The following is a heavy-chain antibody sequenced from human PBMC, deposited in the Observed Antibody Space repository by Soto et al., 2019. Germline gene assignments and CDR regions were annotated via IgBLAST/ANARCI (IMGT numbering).Heavy chain of an antibody. D-gene: IGHD1-26*01. CDR2: ISAYDGYT. V-gene: IGHV1-18*01. CDR1: GYTFTSHG. CDR3: ARGAPSRWYFDH. Sequence: ASVKVSCKASGYTFTSHGISWVRQAPGQGLEWMGWISAYDGYTNYAQKLQGRITMTTETSTSTAYIELRSLRSDDTAVYYCARGAPSRWYFDHWGQGTLVTVSS. J-gene: IGHJ4*02.